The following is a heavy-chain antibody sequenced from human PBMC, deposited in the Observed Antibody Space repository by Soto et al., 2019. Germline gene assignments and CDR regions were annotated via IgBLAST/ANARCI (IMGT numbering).Heavy chain of an antibody. CDR2: IKEDGSEE. Sequence: EVQLVASGGNLVQPGGSLRLSCAASGFTFSSYCMNWVRQAPGKGLEWVANIKEDGSEENYVDSVKGRFTISRDNAKNSLYLQMHSLRAEDTAVYYCARVIWGSYRYAWWFDHWGQGTLVTVSS. V-gene: IGHV3-7*01. CDR3: ARVIWGSYRYAWWFDH. CDR1: GFTFSSYC. D-gene: IGHD3-16*02. J-gene: IGHJ5*02.